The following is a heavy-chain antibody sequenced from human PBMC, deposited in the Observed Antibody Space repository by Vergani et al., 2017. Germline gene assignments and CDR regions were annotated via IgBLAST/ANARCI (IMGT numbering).Heavy chain of an antibody. Sequence: QVRLQESGPGLVKPSETLSLTCSVSGGSMSGYYWSWIRQPPGKELEWIGYMYHSGSTNYNPPLETRGTLSGDTSKNQFSLKMNSVTAADTAVYYCGRVADVYGLGRRLLDLWGQGILVTVSS. J-gene: IGHJ5*02. V-gene: IGHV4-59*01. CDR1: GGSMSGYY. CDR2: MYHSGST. CDR3: GRVADVYGLGRRLLDL. D-gene: IGHD3-10*01.